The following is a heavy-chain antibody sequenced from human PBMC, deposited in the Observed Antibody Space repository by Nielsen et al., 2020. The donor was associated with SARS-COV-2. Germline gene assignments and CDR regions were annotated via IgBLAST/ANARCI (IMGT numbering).Heavy chain of an antibody. CDR2: IYYSGST. V-gene: IGHV4-39*01. Sequence: SETLSLTCTVSGGSISSSSYYWGWIRQPPGKGLEWIGSIYYSGSTYYNPSLKSRVTISVDTSKNQFSLKLSSVTAADTAVYYCASTKGGAPFDWLLSDAFDIWGQGTMVTVSS. CDR3: ASTKGGAPFDWLLSDAFDI. D-gene: IGHD3-9*01. J-gene: IGHJ3*02. CDR1: GGSISSSSYY.